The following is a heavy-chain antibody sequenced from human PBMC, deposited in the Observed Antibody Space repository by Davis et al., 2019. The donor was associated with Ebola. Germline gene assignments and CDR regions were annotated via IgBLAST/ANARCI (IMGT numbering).Heavy chain of an antibody. Sequence: AASVKVSCKASGGTFSSYAISWVRQAPGQGLEWMGGIIPIFGTANYAQKFQGRVTITADESTGTAYMELSSLRSEDTAVYYCARVYYDSSGYPAIDYWGQGTLVTVSS. V-gene: IGHV1-69*13. CDR2: IIPIFGTA. CDR1: GGTFSSYA. CDR3: ARVYYDSSGYPAIDY. D-gene: IGHD3-22*01. J-gene: IGHJ4*02.